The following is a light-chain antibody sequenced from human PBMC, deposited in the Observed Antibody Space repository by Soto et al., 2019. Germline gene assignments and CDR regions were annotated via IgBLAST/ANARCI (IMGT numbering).Light chain of an antibody. CDR3: QQYNNWPPST. CDR1: QSVSGN. J-gene: IGKJ3*01. V-gene: IGKV3-15*01. CDR2: AAS. Sequence: EIVMTQSPATLSVSPGERATLSCRASQSVSGNLAWYQQKPGQAPRLLIYAASTRATGIPARFSGSGSGTEFTLTISSLQSEDFAVYSCQQYNNWPPSTFGPGTKVDIK.